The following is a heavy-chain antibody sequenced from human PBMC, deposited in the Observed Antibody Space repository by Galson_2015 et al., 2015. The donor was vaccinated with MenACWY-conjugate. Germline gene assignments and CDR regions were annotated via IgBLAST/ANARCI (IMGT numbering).Heavy chain of an antibody. V-gene: IGHV5-51*01. CDR2: ISPDDSNT. D-gene: IGHD1-26*01. CDR3: ARPPPGGRGMDV. J-gene: IGHJ6*02. CDR1: GYNFSTYW. Sequence: QSGAEVKKPGESLKISCKGSGYNFSTYWIGWVRQMPGKGLEWMGLISPDDSNTRYSPAFQGQVTISADRSISTAYLQWNTLQASDPGIYFCARPPPGGRGMDVWGQGTTVTVSS.